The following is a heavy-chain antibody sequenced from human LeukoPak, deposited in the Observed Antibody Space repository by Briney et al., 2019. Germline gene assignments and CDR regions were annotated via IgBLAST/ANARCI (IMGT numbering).Heavy chain of an antibody. Sequence: ASVTVSCKASGGTFSSYAISWVRQAPGQGLEWMGRIIPILGIANYAQKFQGRVTITADKSTSTAYMELSSLRSEDTAVYYCARAGPVDYYDSSGYPRGEYFQHWGQGTLVTVSS. D-gene: IGHD3-22*01. J-gene: IGHJ1*01. CDR1: GGTFSSYA. V-gene: IGHV1-69*04. CDR3: ARAGPVDYYDSSGYPRGEYFQH. CDR2: IIPILGIA.